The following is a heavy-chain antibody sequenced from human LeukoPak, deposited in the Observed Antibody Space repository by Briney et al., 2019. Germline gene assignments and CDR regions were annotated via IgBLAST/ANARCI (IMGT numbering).Heavy chain of an antibody. J-gene: IGHJ6*03. Sequence: ASVKVSYKASGYTFTSYGISWVRQAPGQGLEWMGWISAYNGNTNYAQKLQGRVTMTTDTSTSTAYMELRSLRSDDTAVYYCAREGGNPLYYYYYMDVWGKGTTVTVSS. CDR3: AREGGNPLYYYYYMDV. D-gene: IGHD4-23*01. CDR1: GYTFTSYG. V-gene: IGHV1-18*01. CDR2: ISAYNGNT.